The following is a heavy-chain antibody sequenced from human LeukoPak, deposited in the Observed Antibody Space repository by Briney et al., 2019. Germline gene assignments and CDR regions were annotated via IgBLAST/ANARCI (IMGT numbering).Heavy chain of an antibody. Sequence: ASVKVSCKASGYTFSSYAISWVRQAPGQGLEWMGGIIPIFGTANYAQKFQGRATNTADESTSTAYMELSSLRSEDTAVYYCARIGRGITMVRGVIYGYFDYWGQGTLVTVSS. CDR3: ARIGRGITMVRGVIYGYFDY. CDR2: IIPIFGTA. D-gene: IGHD3-10*01. J-gene: IGHJ4*02. V-gene: IGHV1-69*13. CDR1: GYTFSSYA.